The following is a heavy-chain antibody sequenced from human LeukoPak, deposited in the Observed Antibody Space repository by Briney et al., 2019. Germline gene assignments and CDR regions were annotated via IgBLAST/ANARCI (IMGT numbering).Heavy chain of an antibody. Sequence: SETLSLTCTVSGGSISSYYWGWIRQPPGKGLEWIGSIYYSGSTYYNPSLKSRVTISVDTSKNQFSLKLSSVTAADTAVYYCATGGYSGYDWIDYWGQGTLVTVSS. J-gene: IGHJ4*02. CDR1: GGSISSYY. CDR2: IYYSGST. V-gene: IGHV4-39*07. CDR3: ATGGYSGYDWIDY. D-gene: IGHD5-12*01.